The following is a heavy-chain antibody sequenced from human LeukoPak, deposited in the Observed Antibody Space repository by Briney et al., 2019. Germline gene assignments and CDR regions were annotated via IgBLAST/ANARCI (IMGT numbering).Heavy chain of an antibody. Sequence: GGSLRLSCAASGFTFSSYAMSWVRQAPGKWLEWVSAISGSGGSTYYADSVKGRFTISRDNSKNTLYLQMNSLRAEDTAVYYCAKAETVTTSYYYYYGMDVWGQGTTVTVSS. J-gene: IGHJ6*02. CDR3: AKAETVTTSYYYYYGMDV. CDR1: GFTFSSYA. V-gene: IGHV3-23*01. D-gene: IGHD4-11*01. CDR2: ISGSGGST.